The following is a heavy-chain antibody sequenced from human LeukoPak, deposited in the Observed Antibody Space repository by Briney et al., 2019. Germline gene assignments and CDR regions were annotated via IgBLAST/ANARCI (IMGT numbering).Heavy chain of an antibody. D-gene: IGHD5-24*01. V-gene: IGHV3-7*05. CDR1: GFTFSSYW. CDR3: ARASDPWLQLT. Sequence: GGSLRLSCAASGFTFSSYWMSWVRQAPGKGLEWVGNIKKDGSEKRYADSVRGRFSISRDNAQTSLYLQMNSLRAEDTAVYYCARASDPWLQLTWGQGTLVTV. CDR2: IKKDGSEK. J-gene: IGHJ5*02.